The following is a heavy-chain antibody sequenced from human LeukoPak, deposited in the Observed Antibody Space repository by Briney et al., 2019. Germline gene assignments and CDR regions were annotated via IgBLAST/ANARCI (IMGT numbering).Heavy chain of an antibody. CDR3: ARRRGARGPFDY. Sequence: SETLSLTCAVYGGSFSGYYWSWIRQPPGKGLEWIGEVNHSGSTNYNPSLKSRVTISVDTSKNQFSLKLSSVTAADTAVYYCARRRGARGPFDYWAREPWSPSPQ. V-gene: IGHV4-34*01. CDR2: VNHSGST. CDR1: GGSFSGYY. J-gene: IGHJ4*02. D-gene: IGHD1-26*01.